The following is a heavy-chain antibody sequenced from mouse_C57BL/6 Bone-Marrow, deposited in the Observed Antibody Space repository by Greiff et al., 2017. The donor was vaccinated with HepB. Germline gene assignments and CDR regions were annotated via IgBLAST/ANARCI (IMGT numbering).Heavy chain of an antibody. Sequence: QVQLQQSGAELARPGASVKLSCKASGYTFTSYGISWVKQRTGQGLEWIGEIYPRSGNTYYNEKFKGKATLTADKSSGTAYMELRSLTSEDSAVYFCARKILFLNWWYFDVWGTGTTVTVSS. CDR1: GYTFTSYG. D-gene: IGHD4-1*01. V-gene: IGHV1-81*01. J-gene: IGHJ1*03. CDR2: IYPRSGNT. CDR3: ARKILFLNWWYFDV.